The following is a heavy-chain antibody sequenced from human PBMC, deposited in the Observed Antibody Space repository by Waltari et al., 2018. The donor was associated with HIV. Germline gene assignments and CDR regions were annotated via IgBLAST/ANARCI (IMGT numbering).Heavy chain of an antibody. CDR2: MAYDGTEM. J-gene: IGHJ4*02. D-gene: IGHD5-12*01. Sequence: QVQLVESGGGVVQPGRSLRLSCVGSGFTFTTHGVHWVRRSPGKGLGWGAAMAYDGTEMYYGESGEGRFTISRDNSKKTLYLQMNSLKTEDTAVYHCAKVGQPGRGFSGYGLDYWGQGTLVTVSS. V-gene: IGHV3-30*18. CDR3: AKVGQPGRGFSGYGLDY. CDR1: GFTFTTHG.